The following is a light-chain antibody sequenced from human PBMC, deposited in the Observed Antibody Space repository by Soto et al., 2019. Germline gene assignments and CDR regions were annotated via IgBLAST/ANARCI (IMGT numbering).Light chain of an antibody. CDR1: QTISSW. CDR3: QHYNSYSEA. Sequence: IHVAHSXSTVSGXXXXRXAXXGXASQTISSWLAWYQQKPGKAPKLLIYKASTLKSGVPSRFSGSGSGTEFTLTISSLQPDDFATYYCQHYNSYSEAFGQGTKVDIK. V-gene: IGKV1-5*03. CDR2: KAS. J-gene: IGKJ1*01.